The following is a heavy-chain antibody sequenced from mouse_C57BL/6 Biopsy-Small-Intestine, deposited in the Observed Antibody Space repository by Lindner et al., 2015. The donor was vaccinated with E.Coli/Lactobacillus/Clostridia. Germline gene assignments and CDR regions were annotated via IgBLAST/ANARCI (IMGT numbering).Heavy chain of an antibody. D-gene: IGHD2-4*01. CDR1: GISITTGNFR. CDR3: ARNYDWYFDV. CDR2: MYYSGTI. Sequence: VQLQESGPGLVKPSQTVFLTCTVTGISITTGNFRWSWIRQFPGNKLEWIGYMYYSGTITYNPSLTSRITITRDTPKNHFFLEMNSLTAEDTATYYCARNYDWYFDVWGTETTVTVSS. V-gene: IGHV3-5*01. J-gene: IGHJ1*03.